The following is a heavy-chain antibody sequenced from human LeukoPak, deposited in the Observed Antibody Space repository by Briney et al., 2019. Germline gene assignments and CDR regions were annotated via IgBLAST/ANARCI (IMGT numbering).Heavy chain of an antibody. CDR3: ARTTLQEWELPTYYFDY. D-gene: IGHD1-26*01. Sequence: GGSLRLSWAASGFTFSSYAMHWVRQAPGKGLEWVAVISYDGSNKYYADSVKGRFTISRDNSKNTLYLQMNSLRAEDTAVYYCARTTLQEWELPTYYFDYWGQGTLVTVSS. CDR2: ISYDGSNK. V-gene: IGHV3-30-3*01. CDR1: GFTFSSYA. J-gene: IGHJ4*02.